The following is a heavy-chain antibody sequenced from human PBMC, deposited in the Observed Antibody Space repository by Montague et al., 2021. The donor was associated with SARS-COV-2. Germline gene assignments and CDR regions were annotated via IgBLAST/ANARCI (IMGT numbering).Heavy chain of an antibody. J-gene: IGHJ4*02. V-gene: IGHV3-74*01. CDR1: GFPFNNYW. D-gene: IGHD6-19*01. Sequence: SLRLSCAASGFPFNNYWMHWVRQAPGKGLVWVSRISNDGKRISYADSVKGRCTISRDNAKNTVYLQMNSLRVEDTAVYYCVRDLGWDEDYWGQGTLVTVSS. CDR3: VRDLGWDEDY. CDR2: ISNDGKRI.